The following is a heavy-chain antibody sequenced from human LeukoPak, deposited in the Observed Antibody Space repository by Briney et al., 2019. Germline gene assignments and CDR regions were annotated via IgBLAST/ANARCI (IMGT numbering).Heavy chain of an antibody. Sequence: GASVKVSCKASGYTFTGYLMHWVRQAPGQGLEWMGWIDPNSGGTNYAQKFQGRVTMTRDTSINTAFMELSRLRSDDSAVYYCARAHGGTPDQIDYWGQGTLVTVSS. CDR2: IDPNSGGT. J-gene: IGHJ4*02. V-gene: IGHV1-2*02. D-gene: IGHD4-23*01. CDR3: ARAHGGTPDQIDY. CDR1: GYTFTGYL.